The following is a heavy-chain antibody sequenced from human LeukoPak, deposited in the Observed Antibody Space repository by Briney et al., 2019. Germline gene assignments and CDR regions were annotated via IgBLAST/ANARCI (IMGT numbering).Heavy chain of an antibody. CDR3: AGDYSSGSYRFDF. CDR2: IYPSGRT. Sequence: SETLSLTCSVSYGSVNNYYWSWIRQPPGKGLEWIGYIYPSGRTTYTPSLKGRVTMSVDTSKNQHYLKLTSVTAADTAVYYCAGDYSSGSYRFDFWGRGSLVTVSS. CDR1: YGSVNNYY. J-gene: IGHJ4*02. V-gene: IGHV4-59*02. D-gene: IGHD3-10*01.